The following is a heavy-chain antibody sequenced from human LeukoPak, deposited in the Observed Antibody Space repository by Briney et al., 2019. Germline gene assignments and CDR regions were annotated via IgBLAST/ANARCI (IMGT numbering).Heavy chain of an antibody. CDR2: IYPGDSDT. CDR1: GYSFTSYW. V-gene: IGHV5-51*01. CDR3: ARRVGGTTSRAFDI. D-gene: IGHD1-26*01. Sequence: GESLKISCKGSGYSFTSYWIAWVRQMPGKGLEYMGIIYPGDSDTRYSPSFQGQVTISADKSITTAYLQWSSLKASDTAMYYCARRVGGTTSRAFDIWAKGQWSPSLQ. J-gene: IGHJ3*02.